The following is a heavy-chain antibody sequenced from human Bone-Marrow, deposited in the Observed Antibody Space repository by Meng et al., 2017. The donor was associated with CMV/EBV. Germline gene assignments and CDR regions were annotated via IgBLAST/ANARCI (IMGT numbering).Heavy chain of an antibody. Sequence: GCSFINYWIGCVRQMPGKGLEWVGIIYPGDSDTRYSPSFQGQVTISADKSISTAYLHWSSLKASDTAMYYCTRGGVAGTGRDYFDYWGQGTLVTVSS. D-gene: IGHD6-19*01. V-gene: IGHV5-51*01. J-gene: IGHJ4*02. CDR1: GCSFINYW. CDR2: IYPGDSDT. CDR3: TRGGVAGTGRDYFDY.